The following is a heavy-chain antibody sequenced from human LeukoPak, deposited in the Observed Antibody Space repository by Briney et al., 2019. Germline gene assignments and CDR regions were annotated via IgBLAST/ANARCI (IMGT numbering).Heavy chain of an antibody. V-gene: IGHV4-34*01. D-gene: IGHD1-1*01. CDR3: ARGGVGHGTNWFDP. CDR1: GGSFSGYY. Sequence: SETLSLTCAVYGGSFSGYYWSWIRQPPGKGLEWIGEINHSGSTNYNPSLKSRVTISVDTSKNQFSLKLSSVTAADTAVYYCARGGVGHGTNWFDPWGQGTLVTVSS. CDR2: INHSGST. J-gene: IGHJ5*02.